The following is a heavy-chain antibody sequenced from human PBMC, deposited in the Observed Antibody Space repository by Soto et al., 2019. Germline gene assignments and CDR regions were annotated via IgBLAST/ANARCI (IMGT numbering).Heavy chain of an antibody. Sequence: EVQLLESGGGLVQPGGSLRLSCAASGFTFSSYAMSWVGQAPGKGLEWVSVISYNGGSKNYADSVKGRFTISRDNSKNTLYLQMNSLTVDDTAVYYCAKVREWFGTNWYFDLWGRGTLVTVSS. CDR2: ISYNGGSK. CDR1: GFTFSSYA. J-gene: IGHJ2*01. D-gene: IGHD3-10*01. V-gene: IGHV3-23*01. CDR3: AKVREWFGTNWYFDL.